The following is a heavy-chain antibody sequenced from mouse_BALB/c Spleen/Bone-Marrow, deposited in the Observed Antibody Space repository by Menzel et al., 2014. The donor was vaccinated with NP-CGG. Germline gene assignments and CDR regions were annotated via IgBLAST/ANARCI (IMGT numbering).Heavy chain of an antibody. CDR2: IYPGNSDS. CDR3: TRRGSSAFPY. V-gene: IGHV1-5*01. J-gene: IGHJ3*01. D-gene: IGHD1-1*01. Sequence: VQLQQSVTVLSRPGASVKMSCKASGYSFSTYWMHWVKQRPGQGLEWIGAIYPGNSDSSYSQKFEGKAKLTAVTSASTAYMELISLTHEDSAVYYCTRRGSSAFPYWGQGTLVTVSA. CDR1: GYSFSTYW.